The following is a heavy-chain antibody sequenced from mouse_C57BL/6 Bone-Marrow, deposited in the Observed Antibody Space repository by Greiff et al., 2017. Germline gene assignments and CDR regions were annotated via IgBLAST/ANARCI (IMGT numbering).Heavy chain of an antibody. Sequence: EVKVVESGGDLVKPGGSLKLSCAASGFTFSSYGMSWVRQTPDKRLEWVATISSGGSYTYYPDSVKGRFTISRDNAKNTLYLQMSSLKSEDTAMXYCARHDYYGSSPYFDYWGQGTTLTVSS. CDR2: ISSGGSYT. CDR3: ARHDYYGSSPYFDY. V-gene: IGHV5-6*01. CDR1: GFTFSSYG. J-gene: IGHJ2*01. D-gene: IGHD1-1*01.